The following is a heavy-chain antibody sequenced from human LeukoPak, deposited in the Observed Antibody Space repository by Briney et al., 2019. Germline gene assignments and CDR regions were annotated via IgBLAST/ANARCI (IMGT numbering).Heavy chain of an antibody. CDR3: TKEDRYVRSGSRVTFDY. CDR2: ISSSSSYI. CDR1: GITFNSYT. J-gene: IGHJ4*02. V-gene: IGHV3-21*01. D-gene: IGHD3-10*01. Sequence: PGGSLRLSCAASGITFNSYTMNWVRQAPGKGLEWVSSISSSSSYIYYAASVKGRFTISRDNAKNSLYLQMNRLRAEDTAVYYCTKEDRYVRSGSRVTFDYWGQGTLVTVSS.